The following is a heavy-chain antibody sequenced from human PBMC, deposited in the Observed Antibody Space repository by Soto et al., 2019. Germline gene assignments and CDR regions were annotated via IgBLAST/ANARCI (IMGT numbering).Heavy chain of an antibody. Sequence: QVHLMQSGAEMKKSGASVKISCKASGYTFTSYYMHWVRQAPGQGLEWMGIINRSGGTTNYAQKFQGRVTMTRDTSTSTLYMELSSLRSEDTAVYYCARVDGAYPLPDYWGQGTLVTVSS. CDR2: INRSGGTT. V-gene: IGHV1-46*03. J-gene: IGHJ4*02. CDR1: GYTFTSYY. CDR3: ARVDGAYPLPDY. D-gene: IGHD4-17*01.